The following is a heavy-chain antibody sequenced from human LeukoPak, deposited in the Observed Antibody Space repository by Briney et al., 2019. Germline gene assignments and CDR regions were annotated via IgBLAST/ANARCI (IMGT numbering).Heavy chain of an antibody. J-gene: IGHJ4*02. CDR1: SGSISSYY. Sequence: SETLSLTCTVSSGSISSYYWTWMRQPPGKGLERIGFIYYSGSTSYNPSLKSQVTISVDTSRNQFSLKLTSVTAADTAVYYCARATIAAAGPFDYWGQGALVTVSS. CDR2: IYYSGST. CDR3: ARATIAAAGPFDY. V-gene: IGHV4-59*08. D-gene: IGHD6-13*01.